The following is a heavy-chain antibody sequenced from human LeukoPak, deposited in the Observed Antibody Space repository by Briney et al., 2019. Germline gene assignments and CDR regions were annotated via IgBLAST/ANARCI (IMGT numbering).Heavy chain of an antibody. V-gene: IGHV4-34*01. Sequence: NSSETLSLTCAVYGGSFSGYYWSWIRQPPGKGLEWIGEINHSGSTNYNTSLKSRVTISVDTSKNQFSLKLNSVTAADTAIYYCASSRVPYYMDVWGKGTTVTVSS. CDR3: ASSRVPYYMDV. CDR1: GGSFSGYY. D-gene: IGHD6-13*01. CDR2: INHSGST. J-gene: IGHJ6*03.